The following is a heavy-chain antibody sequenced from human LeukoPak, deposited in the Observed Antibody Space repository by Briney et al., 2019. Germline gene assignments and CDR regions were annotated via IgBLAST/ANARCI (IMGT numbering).Heavy chain of an antibody. Sequence: SGTLSLTCGVSGGSVINTNWWTWVRQPPGKGLEWIGEVHLDGRTNYNPSLESRLTMSVDVSENQVSLKLTSVTAADTAVYYCAREGGSYRPLDYSGQGTLVTVSS. CDR2: VHLDGRT. J-gene: IGHJ4*02. V-gene: IGHV4-4*02. CDR1: GGSVINTNW. CDR3: AREGGSYRPLDY. D-gene: IGHD3-10*01.